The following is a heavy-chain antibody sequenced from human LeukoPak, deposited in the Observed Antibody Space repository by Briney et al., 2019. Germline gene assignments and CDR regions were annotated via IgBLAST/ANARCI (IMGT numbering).Heavy chain of an antibody. D-gene: IGHD3-9*01. V-gene: IGHV6-1*01. CDR3: ADFDWSKAPL. CDR1: GDSVSKSSAA. J-gene: IGHJ4*02. Sequence: SQTLSLTCAISGDSVSKSSAAWIWIRQSPSRGLEWLGRTYYRSKWYYDYAVSVKSRITITSDTSKNQFSLHLNSVTPEDTAVYYCADFDWSKAPLWGQGTLVTVSS. CDR2: TYYRSKWYY.